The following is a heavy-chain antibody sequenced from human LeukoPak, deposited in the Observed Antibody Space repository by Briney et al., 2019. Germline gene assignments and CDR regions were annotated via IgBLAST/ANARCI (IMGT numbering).Heavy chain of an antibody. CDR3: ARDGGAVALDY. Sequence: GASVKVSCKASGYTFTSYDINWVRQAPGQGLEWMGWINPNSGGTNYTQKFQGRVTMTRDTSISTAFMELSRLRSDDTAVFYCARDGGAVALDYWGQGTLVTVSS. CDR2: INPNSGGT. V-gene: IGHV1-2*02. J-gene: IGHJ4*02. D-gene: IGHD6-19*01. CDR1: GYTFTSYD.